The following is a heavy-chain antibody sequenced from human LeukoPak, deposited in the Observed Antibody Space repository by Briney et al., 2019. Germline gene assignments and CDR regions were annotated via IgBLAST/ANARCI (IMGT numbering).Heavy chain of an antibody. D-gene: IGHD6-19*01. CDR2: ISSSSSTI. Sequence: GGSLRLSCVASGFSFSLYSMNWVRQTPGKGLEWVSHISSSSSTIYYADSVKGRFTISRDNAKNSLYLQMDSLRVEDAAVYFCARVSSSGWYGMDVWGQGTTVTVSS. V-gene: IGHV3-48*01. CDR3: ARVSSSGWYGMDV. CDR1: GFSFSLYS. J-gene: IGHJ6*02.